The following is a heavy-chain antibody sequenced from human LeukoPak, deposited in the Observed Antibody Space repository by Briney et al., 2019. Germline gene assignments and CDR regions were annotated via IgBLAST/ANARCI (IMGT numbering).Heavy chain of an antibody. J-gene: IGHJ4*02. Sequence: ASVKVSFTASGYIFTSYGFAWVRQAPGQGLEWMGWISALNGNTNYAQKFQGRVTMTTDTSTSTAYMELRSLTSDDTAMYYCARDPEGVTPLDYWGQGTLVAVSS. V-gene: IGHV1-18*01. CDR1: GYIFTSYG. CDR3: ARDPEGVTPLDY. CDR2: ISALNGNT. D-gene: IGHD3-10*01.